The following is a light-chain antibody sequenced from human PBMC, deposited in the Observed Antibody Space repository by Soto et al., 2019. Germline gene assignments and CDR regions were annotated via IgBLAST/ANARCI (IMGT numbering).Light chain of an antibody. J-gene: IGKJ4*01. CDR2: GTS. Sequence: EIVLTQSPGTLSLSPGERATLSCRASLSISSSNLAWNQQKPGQAPRLLIYGTSNRATDIPDRFSGSGSGTEFALTISRLEPEDFAVYYCQQSGSSPLTFGGGTKVEIK. CDR3: QQSGSSPLT. CDR1: LSISSSN. V-gene: IGKV3-20*01.